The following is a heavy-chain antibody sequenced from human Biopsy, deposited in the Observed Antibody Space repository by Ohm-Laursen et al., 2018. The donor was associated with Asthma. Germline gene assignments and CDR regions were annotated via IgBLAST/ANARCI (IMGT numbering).Heavy chain of an antibody. V-gene: IGHV4-34*01. Sequence: SDTLSLTCAYRGSFRGYVWTWIRQPPGKGLEWIGEIPQGGATTFNPSLKSRVTISIDPSKSQLSQGLASMTAADTAVYYCASGPQWSGLDVWGQGTTVTVSS. CDR1: RGSFRGYV. CDR3: ASGPQWSGLDV. D-gene: IGHD2-8*01. J-gene: IGHJ6*02. CDR2: IPQGGAT.